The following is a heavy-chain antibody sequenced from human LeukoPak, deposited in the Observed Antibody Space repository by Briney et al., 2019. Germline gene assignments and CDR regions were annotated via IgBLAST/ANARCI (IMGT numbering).Heavy chain of an antibody. CDR2: ISGSSSTTI. Sequence: GGSLRLSCAASGLTFSSHWMHWARQAPGKGLEWVSYISGSSSTTIYYADSVKGRFTISRDNAKSSLFLQMNSLRDEDTALYYCARDDDGRGYYGHFGAWGQGTLVTVSS. CDR3: ARDDDGRGYYGHFGA. CDR1: GLTFSSHW. D-gene: IGHD3-22*01. J-gene: IGHJ5*02. V-gene: IGHV3-48*02.